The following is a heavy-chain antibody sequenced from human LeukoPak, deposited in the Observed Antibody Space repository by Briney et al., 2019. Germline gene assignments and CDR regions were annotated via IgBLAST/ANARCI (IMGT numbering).Heavy chain of an antibody. CDR2: IYYSGST. Sequence: RPSETLSLTCTVSGGSMSSSIYYWGWIRQPPGRGLEWIGSIYYSGSTYYNPSLNSRVTISVDTSKNKFSLRLSSVTAADTAVYYCARHRRFGSVNWFDPWGQGTLVTVSS. CDR3: ARHRRFGSVNWFDP. CDR1: GGSMSSSIYY. V-gene: IGHV4-39*01. D-gene: IGHD3-10*01. J-gene: IGHJ5*02.